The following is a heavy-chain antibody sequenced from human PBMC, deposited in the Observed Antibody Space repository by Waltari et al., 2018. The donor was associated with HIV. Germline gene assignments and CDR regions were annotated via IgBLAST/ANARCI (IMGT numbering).Heavy chain of an antibody. D-gene: IGHD3-3*01. V-gene: IGHV4-59*01. CDR3: ARAPVHLRGYFYYGMDV. J-gene: IGHJ6*02. Sequence: QVQLQESGPGLVKPSETLSLTCTVPGGSMTSNYWVWIRKSPGKGLVWIWYVYSSGNINYNPSLKGRVTIVVDTSKNQFSLKLRSVTAADTAVYYCARAPVHLRGYFYYGMDVWGQGTTVTVSS. CDR1: GGSMTSNY. CDR2: VYSSGNI.